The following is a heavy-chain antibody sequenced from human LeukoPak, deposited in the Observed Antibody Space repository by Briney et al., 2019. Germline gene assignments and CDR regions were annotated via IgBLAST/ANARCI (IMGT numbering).Heavy chain of an antibody. CDR2: INPNSGGT. CDR3: ASQKGVTIFGVVSSWFDP. D-gene: IGHD3-3*01. Sequence: ASVKASCKASGYTFTGYYMHWVRQAPGQGLEWMGWINPNSGGTNYAQKFQGRVTMTRDTSISTAYMELSRLRSDDTAVYYCASQKGVTIFGVVSSWFDPWGQGTLVTVSS. V-gene: IGHV1-2*02. J-gene: IGHJ5*02. CDR1: GYTFTGYY.